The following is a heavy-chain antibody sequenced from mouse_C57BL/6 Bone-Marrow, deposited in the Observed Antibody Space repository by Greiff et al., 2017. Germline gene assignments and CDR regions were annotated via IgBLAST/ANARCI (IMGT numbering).Heavy chain of an antibody. D-gene: IGHD1-1*01. CDR2: INPGSGGT. CDR3: ARLNYGSSYASFAY. V-gene: IGHV1-54*01. J-gene: IGHJ3*01. Sequence: QVQLQQSGAELVRPGTSVKVSCKASGYAFTNYLIEWVKQRPGQGLEWIGVINPGSGGTHYNEKFKGKATLTADKSSSTAYMQLSSLTSEDSAVYFCARLNYGSSYASFAYWGQGTLVTVSA. CDR1: GYAFTNYL.